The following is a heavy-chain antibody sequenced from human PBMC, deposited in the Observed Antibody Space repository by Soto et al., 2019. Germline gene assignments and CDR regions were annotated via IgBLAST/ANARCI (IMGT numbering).Heavy chain of an antibody. Sequence: SETLSLTCTVSGGSISSSSYYWGWIRQPPGKGLEWIGSIYYSGSTYYNPSLKSRVTISVDTSKNQFSLKLSSVTAADTAVYYCARLLSVNGLDYWGQGTLVTVSS. CDR2: IYYSGST. V-gene: IGHV4-39*01. D-gene: IGHD4-17*01. CDR1: GGSISSSSYY. J-gene: IGHJ4*02. CDR3: ARLLSVNGLDY.